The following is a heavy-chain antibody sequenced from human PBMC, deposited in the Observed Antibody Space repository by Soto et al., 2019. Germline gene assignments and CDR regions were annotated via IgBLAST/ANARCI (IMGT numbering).Heavy chain of an antibody. CDR1: GGSFSGYY. J-gene: IGHJ5*02. CDR2: INHSGST. Sequence: QVKLQQWGAGLLKPSETLSLTCAVYGGSFSGYYWSWIRQPPGKGLEWIGEINHSGSTNYNPSLKSRVTISVDTSTHQFSLKLSSVTAADTAVYYCARKEGLRYRPPNWFDPWGQGTLVTVSS. CDR3: ARKEGLRYRPPNWFDP. D-gene: IGHD5-12*01. V-gene: IGHV4-34*01.